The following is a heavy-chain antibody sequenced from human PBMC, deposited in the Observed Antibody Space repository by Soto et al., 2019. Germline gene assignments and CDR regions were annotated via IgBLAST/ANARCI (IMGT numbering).Heavy chain of an antibody. Sequence: QVQLQESGPGLVKPSQTLSLICTVSGGSINSGGYYWNWIRQHPGKGLEWIGYIFYSGSTYYNPFLRSRVTISADTSENQVSRNLSAVTAADTAVYFWARGDRQSGYSSSWVFDYWGQGTLVNVSS. V-gene: IGHV4-31*03. CDR1: GGSINSGGYY. J-gene: IGHJ4*02. CDR2: IFYSGST. CDR3: ARGDRQSGYSSSWVFDY. D-gene: IGHD6-13*01.